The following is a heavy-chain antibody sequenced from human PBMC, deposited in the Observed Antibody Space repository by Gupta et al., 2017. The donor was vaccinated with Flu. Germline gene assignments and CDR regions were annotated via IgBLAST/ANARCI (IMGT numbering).Heavy chain of an antibody. CDR2: ISSSSSSI. V-gene: IGHV3-48*01. CDR3: ARLGRVQGGQAAAGTDDY. Sequence: TGVVQAPGKGLGWVAYISSSSSSIYYADSVKGRFTISRDNAKNSLYLQMNSLRAEETAVYYCARLGRVQGGQAAAGTDDYWGQGTLVTVSS. J-gene: IGHJ4*02. D-gene: IGHD6-13*01.